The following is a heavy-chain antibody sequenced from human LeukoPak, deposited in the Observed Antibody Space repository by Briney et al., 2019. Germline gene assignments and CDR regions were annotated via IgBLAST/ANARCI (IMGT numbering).Heavy chain of an antibody. J-gene: IGHJ6*02. CDR2: ISGSGGST. CDR1: GFTFSSYA. CDR3: AKVRGWQQLANYYYYYGMDV. Sequence: PGGSLRLSCAASGFTFSSYAMSWVRQAPGRGLEWVSAISGSGGSTYYADSVKGRFTISRDNSKNTLYLQMNSLRAEDTAVYYCAKVRGWQQLANYYYYYGMDVWGQGTTVTVSS. V-gene: IGHV3-23*01. D-gene: IGHD6-13*01.